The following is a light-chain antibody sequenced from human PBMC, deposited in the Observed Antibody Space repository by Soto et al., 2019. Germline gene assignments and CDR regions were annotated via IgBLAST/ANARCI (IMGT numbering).Light chain of an antibody. CDR2: DDS. CDR1: NIGSKS. CDR3: KVWNSSSDHVV. V-gene: IGLV3-21*02. Sequence: SYELTQPPSVSVAPGQTARITCGGQNIGSKSVNWYQQKPRQAPVLVVYDDSDRPSGIPERFSGSNSGNTATLTISRVEAEDEADYYCKVWNSSSDHVVFGGGTKLTVL. J-gene: IGLJ2*01.